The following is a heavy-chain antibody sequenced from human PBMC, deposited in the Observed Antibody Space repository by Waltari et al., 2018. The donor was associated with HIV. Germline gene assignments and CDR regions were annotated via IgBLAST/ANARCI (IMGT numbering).Heavy chain of an antibody. CDR2: IWYDASYT. Sequence: QEQVVESGGGAVQPGTSLRLSCEASGFSFSTYGMHWVRQAPGKGLEWVAVIWYDASYTYYADSVKGRFTISRDNSKNAVFLHMNSLRVDDTAVYYCARGVAATGRVGMDVWGQGTTVAVS. J-gene: IGHJ6*02. V-gene: IGHV3-33*01. CDR3: ARGVAATGRVGMDV. CDR1: GFSFSTYG. D-gene: IGHD6-13*01.